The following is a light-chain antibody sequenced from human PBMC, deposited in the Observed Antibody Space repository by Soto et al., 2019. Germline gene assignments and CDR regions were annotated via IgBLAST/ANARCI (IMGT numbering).Light chain of an antibody. V-gene: IGKV3-20*01. CDR3: QQYGRSPFT. J-gene: IGKJ3*01. CDR2: GAS. Sequence: VLTQSPGTLSLSPGERATLSCRASQSIASSYFAWYQQRPGQAPRLLIYGASTRATGIPDRFSGSGSGTDFTLTISGLEPGDFAVYYCQQYGRSPFTFGPGTKVYIK. CDR1: QSIASSY.